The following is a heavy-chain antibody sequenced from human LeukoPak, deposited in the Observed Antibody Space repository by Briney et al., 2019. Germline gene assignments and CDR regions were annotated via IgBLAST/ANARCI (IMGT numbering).Heavy chain of an antibody. CDR1: GFTFSIYA. J-gene: IGHJ4*02. D-gene: IGHD3-3*01. V-gene: IGHV3-23*01. CDR2: ISANGGET. CDR3: AKRYYDFPLDY. Sequence: GGSLRHSCAASGFTFSIYAMNWVRQAPGKGLEWVSSISANGGETHYADSVKGRFTISRDNSKNTLYLQINNPRVEDTAVYYCAKRYYDFPLDYWGQGTLVTVSS.